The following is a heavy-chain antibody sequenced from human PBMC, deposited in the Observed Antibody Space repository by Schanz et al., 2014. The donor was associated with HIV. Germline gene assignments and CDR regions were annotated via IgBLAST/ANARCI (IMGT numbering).Heavy chain of an antibody. CDR3: AKGVSVAGSSYYFDY. CDR2: ISSSGSTV. J-gene: IGHJ4*02. V-gene: IGHV3-11*01. Sequence: QVQLVESGGGLVKPGGSLRLSCAASRFTFSDYHMNWIRQAPGKGLEWVSYISSSGSTVYSADSVKGRFTISRDNAKNSLYLQMSSLRREDTAFYYCAKGVSVAGSSYYFDYWGQGALVTVSS. D-gene: IGHD6-19*01. CDR1: RFTFSDYH.